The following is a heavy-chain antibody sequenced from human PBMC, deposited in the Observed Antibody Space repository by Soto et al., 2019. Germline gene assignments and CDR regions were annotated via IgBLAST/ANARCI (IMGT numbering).Heavy chain of an antibody. CDR1: GXSVSSRRYD. V-gene: IGHV4-39*01. D-gene: IGHD2-21*01. CDR3: ARHWIAGSSIP. CDR2: IYYSGSN. J-gene: IGHJ5*02. Sequence: XTLSLPCTVTGXSVSSRRYDWGWIRQPPGKGLEWIGSIYYSGSNYNNPSLRSRFTIFVDTSKNPLSLKLSSLTAADTAVYYWARHWIAGSSIPWGQGTLATVS.